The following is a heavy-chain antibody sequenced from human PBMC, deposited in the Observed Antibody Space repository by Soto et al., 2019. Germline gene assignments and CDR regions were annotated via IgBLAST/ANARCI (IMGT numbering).Heavy chain of an antibody. CDR2: ISSFSNYM. Sequence: EVQLVESGGGLVKPGGSLRLSCEDSGFTFNSYSMNWVRQAPGKGLEWVSSISSFSNYMYYTDSVKARFTISRDNARNFVEXXEMIACEEETSVYYGASIGGYSRITTNPQVYEMIVRGLSTTVTV. V-gene: IGHV3-21*06. D-gene: IGHD6-13*01. CDR1: GFTFNSYS. CDR3: ASIGGYSRITTNPQVYEMIV. J-gene: IGHJ6*02.